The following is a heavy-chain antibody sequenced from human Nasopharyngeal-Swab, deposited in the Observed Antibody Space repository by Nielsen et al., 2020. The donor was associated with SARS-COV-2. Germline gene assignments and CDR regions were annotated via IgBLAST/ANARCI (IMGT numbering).Heavy chain of an antibody. Sequence: GESLKISCAASGFTFSSYEMNWVRQAPGKGLEWVSYISSSSTIYYADSVKGRFTISRDNAKNSPYLQMNSLRDDDTAVYYCARVGYYDFWSGYYTSYYYGMDVWGQGTTVTVSS. CDR1: GFTFSSYE. J-gene: IGHJ6*02. CDR2: ISSSSTI. CDR3: ARVGYYDFWSGYYTSYYYGMDV. D-gene: IGHD3-3*01. V-gene: IGHV3-48*02.